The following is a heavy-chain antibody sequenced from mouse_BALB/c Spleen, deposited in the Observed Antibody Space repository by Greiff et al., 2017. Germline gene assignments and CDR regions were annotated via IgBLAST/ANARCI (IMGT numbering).Heavy chain of an antibody. V-gene: IGHV1-15*01. CDR3: TRSGDY. CDR1: GYTFTDYE. Sequence: QVQLKQSGAELVRPGASVTLSCKASGYTFTDYEMHWVKQTPVHGLEWIGAIDPETGGTAYNQKFKGKATLTADKSSSTAYMELRSLTSEDSAVYYCTRSGDYWGQGTSVTVSS. J-gene: IGHJ4*01. CDR2: IDPETGGT. D-gene: IGHD3-1*01.